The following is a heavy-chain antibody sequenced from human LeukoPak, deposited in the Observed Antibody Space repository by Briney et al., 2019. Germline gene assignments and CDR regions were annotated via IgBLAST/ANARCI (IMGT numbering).Heavy chain of an antibody. J-gene: IGHJ4*02. V-gene: IGHV3-23*01. Sequence: GGTLRLSCAASGFTFSNFGMSWVRQAPGKGLEWVSAITGSGRSTYYTDSVKGRFTVSRDNSKNTLYLQMNSLRAEDTAVYYCAKDFESGYYYTYWGQGALVTVSS. CDR3: AKDFESGYYYTY. CDR1: GFTFSNFG. D-gene: IGHD3-22*01. CDR2: ITGSGRST.